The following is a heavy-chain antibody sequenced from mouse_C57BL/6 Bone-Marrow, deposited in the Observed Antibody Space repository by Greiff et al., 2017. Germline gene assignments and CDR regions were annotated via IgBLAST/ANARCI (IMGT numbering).Heavy chain of an antibody. CDR2: IRLKSDNYAT. J-gene: IGHJ2*01. D-gene: IGHD1-1*01. CDR1: GFTFSNYW. CDR3: TGLYGSRGY. Sequence: EVMLVESGGGLVQPGGSMKLSCVASGFTFSNYWMNWVRQSPEKGLEWVAQIRLKSDNYATHYAESVKGRFTISRDDSKSSVYLQMNNLRAEDTGIYYCTGLYGSRGYWGQGTTLTVSS. V-gene: IGHV6-3*01.